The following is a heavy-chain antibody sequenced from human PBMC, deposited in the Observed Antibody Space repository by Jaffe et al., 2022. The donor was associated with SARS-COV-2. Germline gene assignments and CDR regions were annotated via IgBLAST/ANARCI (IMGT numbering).Heavy chain of an antibody. V-gene: IGHV1-69*08. CDR1: GGTFSSYT. J-gene: IGHJ2*01. CDR2: IIPILGIA. Sequence: QVQLVQSGAEVKKPGSSVKVSCKASGGTFSSYTISWVRQAPGQGLEWMGRIIPILGIANYAQKFQGRVTITADKSTSTAYMELSSLRSEDTAVYYCARDGIAVAAAYWYFDLWGRGTLVTVSS. CDR3: ARDGIAVAAAYWYFDL. D-gene: IGHD6-19*01.